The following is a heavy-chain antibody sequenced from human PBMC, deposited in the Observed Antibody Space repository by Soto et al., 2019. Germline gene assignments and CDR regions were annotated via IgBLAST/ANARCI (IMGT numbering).Heavy chain of an antibody. V-gene: IGHV4-34*01. D-gene: IGHD1-26*01. CDR2: INPVGST. CDR3: ARGGGSYGRAFDI. J-gene: IGHJ3*02. Sequence: LSLTCAVFGGSFSGYYWGWIRQPPGKGLEWIGEINPVGSTNYNPSLKSRITISLGTSNNQFSLKLNSVTAADTAVYYCARGGGSYGRAFDIWGQGTLVTVSS. CDR1: GGSFSGYY.